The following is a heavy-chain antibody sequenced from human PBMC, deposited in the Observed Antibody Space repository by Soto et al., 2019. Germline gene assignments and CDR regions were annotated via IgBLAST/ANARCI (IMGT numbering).Heavy chain of an antibody. V-gene: IGHV1-18*01. J-gene: IGHJ5*02. CDR3: ARRKKAWIQLEGYEHNWFDP. Sequence: QVQLVQSGAEVKKPGASVKVSCKASGYTFTSYGISWVRQAPGQGLEWMGWISAYNGNTNYAQKLQGRVTMTTDTSTSTAYMELRGLRSDDTAVYYCARRKKAWIQLEGYEHNWFDPWGQGTLVTVSS. CDR2: ISAYNGNT. CDR1: GYTFTSYG. D-gene: IGHD5-18*01.